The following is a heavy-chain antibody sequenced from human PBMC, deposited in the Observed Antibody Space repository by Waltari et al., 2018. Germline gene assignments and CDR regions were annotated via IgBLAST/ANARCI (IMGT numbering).Heavy chain of an antibody. J-gene: IGHJ5*02. Sequence: QVQLQQWGAGLLKPSETLSLTCAVYGGSFSGYYWSWIRQPPGKGLEWIGEINHSGGTNYNPSLKSRVTISVDTSKNQFSLKRSSVTAADTAVYYCARGPVNRVWFDPWGQGTLVTVSS. CDR1: GGSFSGYY. CDR3: ARGPVNRVWFDP. V-gene: IGHV4-34*01. CDR2: INHSGGT.